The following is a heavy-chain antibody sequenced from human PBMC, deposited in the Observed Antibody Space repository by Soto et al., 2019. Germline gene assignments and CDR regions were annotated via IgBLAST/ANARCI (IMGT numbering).Heavy chain of an antibody. Sequence: LRLSCAASGFTFNIYAMTWVRQAPGKGLEWVSTTGATGRTTYYADSVKGRFTVSRDNSKNTLDLQMSNLRAEDTAVYYCATVHNTSRSFDYWGQGALVTVSS. D-gene: IGHD1-20*01. CDR1: GFTFNIYA. CDR3: ATVHNTSRSFDY. V-gene: IGHV3-23*01. J-gene: IGHJ4*02. CDR2: TGATGRTT.